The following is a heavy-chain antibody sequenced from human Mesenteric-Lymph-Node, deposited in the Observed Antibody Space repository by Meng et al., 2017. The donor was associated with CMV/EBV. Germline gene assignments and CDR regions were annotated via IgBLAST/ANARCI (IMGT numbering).Heavy chain of an antibody. J-gene: IGHJ3*02. Sequence: GESLKISCAASGFTLRGYGIHWVRQPPGKGLEWVAFIRYDGTEKYYRDSVKGRFSISRDNSKDTLYLQMNSLRAEDTAVYYCTRLHSGRYYGDALDIWGQGTMVTVSS. D-gene: IGHD1-26*01. CDR2: IRYDGTEK. CDR1: GFTLRGYG. CDR3: TRLHSGRYYGDALDI. V-gene: IGHV3-30*02.